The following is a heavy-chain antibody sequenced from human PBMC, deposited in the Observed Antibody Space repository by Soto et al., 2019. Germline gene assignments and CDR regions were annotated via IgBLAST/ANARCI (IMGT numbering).Heavy chain of an antibody. CDR2: IYYSGST. V-gene: IGHV4-31*03. J-gene: IGHJ5*02. Sequence: SETLSLTCTVSGGSISSGGYYWSWIRQHPGKGLEWIGYIYYSGSTYYNPSLKSRVTISVDTSKNQFSLKLSSVTAADTAVYYCARAPAPGYSYPFDPWGQGTLVTVSS. CDR3: ARAPAPGYSYPFDP. CDR1: GGSISSGGYY. D-gene: IGHD5-18*01.